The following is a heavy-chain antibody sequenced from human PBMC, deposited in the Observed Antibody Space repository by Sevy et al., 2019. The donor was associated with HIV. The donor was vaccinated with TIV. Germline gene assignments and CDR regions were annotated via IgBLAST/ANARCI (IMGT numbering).Heavy chain of an antibody. CDR1: GFTFSKYC. CDR3: AKLDYDILTGNPDY. V-gene: IGHV3-30*18. Sequence: GGSLRLSCAASGFTFSKYCMSWVRQAPGKGLEWVAIISFDGSKKYYGDSVKGRFTISRDNSKKTLYLAMSSLSPEDTAVYYCAKLDYDILTGNPDYWGQGTLVTVSS. CDR2: ISFDGSKK. J-gene: IGHJ4*02. D-gene: IGHD3-9*01.